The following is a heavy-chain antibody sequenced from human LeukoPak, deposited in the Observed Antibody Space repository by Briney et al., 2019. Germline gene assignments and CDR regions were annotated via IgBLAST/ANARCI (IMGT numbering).Heavy chain of an antibody. CDR2: ISYDGSNK. D-gene: IGHD3-10*01. V-gene: IGHV3-30*04. J-gene: IGHJ4*02. Sequence: PGGSLRLSCAASGFTFSSYAMHWVRQAPGKGLEWVAVISYDGSNKYYADSVKGRFTISRDNSKNTLYLQMNSLRAEDTAVYYCARGHPYYGSGSYYKVAALDYWGQGTLVPVSS. CDR1: GFTFSSYA. CDR3: ARGHPYYGSGSYYKVAALDY.